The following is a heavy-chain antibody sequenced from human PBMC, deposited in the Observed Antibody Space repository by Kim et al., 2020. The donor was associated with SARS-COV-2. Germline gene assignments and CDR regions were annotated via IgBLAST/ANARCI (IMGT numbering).Heavy chain of an antibody. J-gene: IGHJ4*02. D-gene: IGHD3-9*01. Sequence: GGSLRLSCAASGFTFSSYAMSWVRQAPGKGLEWVSAISGSGGSTYYADSVKGRFTISRDNSKNTLYLQMNSLRAEDTAVYYCAKDASVLRYFDWSITLPDYWGQGTLVTVSS. CDR1: GFTFSSYA. V-gene: IGHV3-23*01. CDR3: AKDASVLRYFDWSITLPDY. CDR2: ISGSGGST.